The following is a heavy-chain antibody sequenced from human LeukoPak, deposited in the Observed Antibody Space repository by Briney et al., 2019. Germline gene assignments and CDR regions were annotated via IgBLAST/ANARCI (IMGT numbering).Heavy chain of an antibody. CDR1: GGSISSYY. D-gene: IGHD1-1*01. V-gene: IGHV4-59*01. J-gene: IGHJ3*02. Sequence: PSETLSLTCTVSGGSISSYYWSWIRQPPGEGLEWIGYIYYSGSTNYNPSLKSRVTISVDTSKNQFSLKLSSVTAADTAVYYCARDRYGAFDIWGQGTMVTVSS. CDR2: IYYSGST. CDR3: ARDRYGAFDI.